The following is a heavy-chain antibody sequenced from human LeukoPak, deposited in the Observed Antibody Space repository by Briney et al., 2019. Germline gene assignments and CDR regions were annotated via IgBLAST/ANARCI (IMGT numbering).Heavy chain of an antibody. CDR1: GFTFSSYA. Sequence: GGSLRLSCAASGFTFSSYAMHWVRQAPGKGLEWVAVISYDGSNKYYADSVKGRFTISRDNSKNTLYLQMNSLRAEDTAVYYCARVGVGESGLASLDYYDSSGYYEDAFDIWGQGTMVTVSS. D-gene: IGHD3-22*01. CDR2: ISYDGSNK. CDR3: ARVGVGESGLASLDYYDSSGYYEDAFDI. V-gene: IGHV3-30*04. J-gene: IGHJ3*02.